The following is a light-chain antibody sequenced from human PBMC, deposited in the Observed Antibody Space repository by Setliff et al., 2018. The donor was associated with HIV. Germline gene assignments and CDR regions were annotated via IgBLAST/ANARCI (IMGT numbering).Light chain of an antibody. Sequence: QSALAQPASVSGSPGQSITISCTGSNNDVGHYNLVSWYKQDPGKAPQLMMFEIYKRPSGVSDRFSGSKSGNTASLTISGLQAEDESYYDCCSYAGYGTGLFGGGTKVTVL. J-gene: IGLJ3*02. V-gene: IGLV2-23*02. CDR2: EIY. CDR1: NNDVGHYNL. CDR3: CSYAGYGTGL.